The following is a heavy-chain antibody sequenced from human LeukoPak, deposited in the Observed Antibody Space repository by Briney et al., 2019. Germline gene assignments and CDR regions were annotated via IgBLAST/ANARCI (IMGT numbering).Heavy chain of an antibody. CDR3: AKGSDIPDY. D-gene: IGHD2-15*01. CDR1: GFNFSNYN. J-gene: IGHJ4*02. V-gene: IGHV3-48*01. Sequence: PGGSLRLSCAASGFNFSNYNMNWVRQAPGKGLEWVSYISSSSSTIYYADSVKGRFTISRDNSKNTLYLQMNSLRAEDTAVYYCAKGSDIPDYWGQGTLVTVSS. CDR2: ISSSSSTI.